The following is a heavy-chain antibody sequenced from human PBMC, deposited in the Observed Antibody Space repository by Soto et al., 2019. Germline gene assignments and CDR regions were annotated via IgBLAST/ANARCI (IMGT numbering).Heavy chain of an antibody. CDR2: MNPNSGNT. CDR1: GYTFTSYD. Sequence: QVQLVQSGAEVKKPGASVKVSCKASGYTFTSYDINWVRQATGQGLEWMGWMNPNSGNTGYAQKFQGRVTMTRNTSISTAYMELSSLRSEDTAVYYCARDGYCSSTSCYNLRRGRGWFDPWGQGTLVTVSS. CDR3: ARDGYCSSTSCYNLRRGRGWFDP. V-gene: IGHV1-8*01. J-gene: IGHJ5*02. D-gene: IGHD2-2*02.